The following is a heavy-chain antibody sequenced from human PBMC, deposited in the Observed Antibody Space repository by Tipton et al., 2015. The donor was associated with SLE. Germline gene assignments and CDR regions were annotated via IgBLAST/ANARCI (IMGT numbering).Heavy chain of an antibody. Sequence: TLSLTCTVSGDSIISVGYYWGWLRQSPGKGLEWIGSIYYSGTTYYNPSLKSPITISLDASESQFSLKLTSVTAADTAVYFCAGSKPVAAGRSGWNYYGLDVWGQGTTVTVSS. CDR1: GDSIISVGYY. V-gene: IGHV4-39*01. CDR2: IYYSGTT. D-gene: IGHD1-1*01. J-gene: IGHJ6*02. CDR3: AGSKPVAAGRSGWNYYGLDV.